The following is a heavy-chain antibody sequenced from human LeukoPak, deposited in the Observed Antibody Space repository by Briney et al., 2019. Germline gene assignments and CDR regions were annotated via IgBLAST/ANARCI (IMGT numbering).Heavy chain of an antibody. Sequence: PSETLSLTCAVYGGSFSGYYWSWIRQPPGKGLEWIGEINHSGSTNYNPSLRSRVTISLDTSKNQFSLKLTSVTAADTAVYYCARGPMYTSGWYVYWGQGTLVTVSS. CDR1: GGSFSGYY. CDR3: ARGPMYTSGWYVY. V-gene: IGHV4-34*01. D-gene: IGHD6-19*01. CDR2: INHSGST. J-gene: IGHJ4*02.